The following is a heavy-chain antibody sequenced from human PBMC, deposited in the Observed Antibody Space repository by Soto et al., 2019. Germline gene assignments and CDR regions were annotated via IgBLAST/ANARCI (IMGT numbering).Heavy chain of an antibody. Sequence: VQLLESGGGLILPGGSLRLSCAASGFTFSSYGMHWVRQAPGKGLEWVAVIWYDGSNKYYADSVKGRFTISRDNSKNTLYLQMNSLRAEDTAVYYCARESRGGYSYGIFDYWGQGTLVTVSS. CDR1: GFTFSSYG. CDR2: IWYDGSNK. D-gene: IGHD5-18*01. J-gene: IGHJ4*02. CDR3: ARESRGGYSYGIFDY. V-gene: IGHV3-33*08.